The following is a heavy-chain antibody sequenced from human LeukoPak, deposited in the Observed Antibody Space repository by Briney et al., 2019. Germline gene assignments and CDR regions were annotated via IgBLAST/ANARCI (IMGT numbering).Heavy chain of an antibody. CDR2: ISGSGGST. J-gene: IGHJ4*02. D-gene: IGHD3-22*01. CDR3: ARDYYDSSGYAHDY. CDR1: AFTFSDYY. V-gene: IGHV3-23*01. Sequence: GGSLRLSCAASAFTFSDYYMSWIRQAPGKGLEWVSAISGSGGSTYYADSVKGRFTISRDNSKNTLYLQMNSLRAEDTAVYYCARDYYDSSGYAHDYWGQGTLVTVSS.